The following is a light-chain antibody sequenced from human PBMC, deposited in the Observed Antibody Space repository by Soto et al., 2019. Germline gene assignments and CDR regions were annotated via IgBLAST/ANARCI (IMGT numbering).Light chain of an antibody. Sequence: QSVLTQPASVSGSPGQSITISCTGTSSDVGAYNYVSWYQQHPGKAPKVMIFEVSHRPSGVSNRFSGSKSGNTASLTVSGLQADDEADYYSISYTSSGLYVFGTGTKVTVL. V-gene: IGLV2-14*01. CDR2: EVS. J-gene: IGLJ1*01. CDR1: SSDVGAYNY. CDR3: ISYTSSGLYV.